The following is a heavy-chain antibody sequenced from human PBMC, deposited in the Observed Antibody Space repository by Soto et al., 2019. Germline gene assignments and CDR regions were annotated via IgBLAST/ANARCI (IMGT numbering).Heavy chain of an antibody. CDR2: ISYDGSNK. J-gene: IGHJ6*02. D-gene: IGHD3-9*01. CDR3: AREGRYYDILTGYYYGMDV. Sequence: LRLSCAASGFTFSSYAMHWVRQAPGKGLEWVAVISYDGSNKYYADSVKGRFTISRDNSKNTLYLQMNSLRAEDTAVYYCAREGRYYDILTGYYYGMDVWGQGTTVTVSS. V-gene: IGHV3-30-3*01. CDR1: GFTFSSYA.